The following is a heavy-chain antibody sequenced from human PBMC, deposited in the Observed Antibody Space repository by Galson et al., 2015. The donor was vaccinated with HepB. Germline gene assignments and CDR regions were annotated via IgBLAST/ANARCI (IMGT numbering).Heavy chain of an antibody. CDR3: AKDGIMVANNPYHFHY. J-gene: IGHJ4*02. D-gene: IGHD2-15*01. CDR2: ITSSGGHS. CDR1: GFSCTRYA. Sequence: SLRLSCAASGFSCTRYAMTWVRQAPGKGLEWVSSITSSGGHSYYTDSVKGRFTVSRDNSKNTLLLQLNSLRAEDTAMYFCAKDGIMVANNPYHFHYWGQGTLVTVSS. V-gene: IGHV3-23*01.